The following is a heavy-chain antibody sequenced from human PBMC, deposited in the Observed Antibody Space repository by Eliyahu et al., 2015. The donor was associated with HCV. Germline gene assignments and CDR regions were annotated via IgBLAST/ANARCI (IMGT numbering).Heavy chain of an antibody. V-gene: IGHV3-7*01. Sequence: VRQAPGKGLEWLANIKEDGSETYYVDHVKGRFTIARDNAKNILYLQMNGLRIEDTAVYYCTSTNVAAAGFSWGQGTLVTVSS. J-gene: IGHJ4*02. CDR3: TSTNVAAAGFS. D-gene: IGHD6-13*01. CDR2: IKEDGSET.